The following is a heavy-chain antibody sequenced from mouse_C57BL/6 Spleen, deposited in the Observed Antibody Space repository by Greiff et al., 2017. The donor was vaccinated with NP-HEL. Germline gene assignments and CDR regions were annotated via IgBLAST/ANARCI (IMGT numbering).Heavy chain of an antibody. J-gene: IGHJ1*03. D-gene: IGHD1-1*01. CDR1: GFTFSDYY. V-gene: IGHV5-12*01. CDR2: ISNGGGST. CDR3: ARLGPYYYGSSYVDYWYFDV. Sequence: EVQRVESGGGLVQPGGSLKLSCAASGFTFSDYYMYWVRQTPEKRLEWVAYISNGGGSTYYPDTVKGRFTISRDNAKNTLYLQMSRLKSEDTAMYYCARLGPYYYGSSYVDYWYFDVWGTGTTVTVSS.